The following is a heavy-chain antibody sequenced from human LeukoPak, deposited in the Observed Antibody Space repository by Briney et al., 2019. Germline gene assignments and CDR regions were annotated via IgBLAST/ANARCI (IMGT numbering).Heavy chain of an antibody. V-gene: IGHV4-59*01. CDR1: VGSISTYY. CDR3: ARVGYSSSSHFDY. CDR2: IYYSGST. Sequence: PSETLSLTCTVSVGSISTYYWSWIRQPPGKGLEWIGYIYYSGSTNYNPSLKSRVTISVDTSKNQFSLKLSSVTAADTAVYYCARVGYSSSSHFDYWGQGTLVTVSS. D-gene: IGHD6-6*01. J-gene: IGHJ4*02.